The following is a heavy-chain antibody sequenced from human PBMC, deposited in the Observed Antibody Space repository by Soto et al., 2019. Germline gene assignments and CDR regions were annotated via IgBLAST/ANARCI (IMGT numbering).Heavy chain of an antibody. CDR2: IHNSGST. J-gene: IGHJ5*02. CDR1: GGSISSYY. CDR3: ARVGSGSYLLDP. Sequence: QVQLQESGPGLVKPSETLSLTCTVSGGSISSYYWSWIRQPAGQGLEWIGRIHNSGSTNYNPSLKSRITMSVDTSKNQFSLRLSSVTAADTAVYYCARVGSGSYLLDPWGQGLLVTVSS. V-gene: IGHV4-4*07. D-gene: IGHD1-26*01.